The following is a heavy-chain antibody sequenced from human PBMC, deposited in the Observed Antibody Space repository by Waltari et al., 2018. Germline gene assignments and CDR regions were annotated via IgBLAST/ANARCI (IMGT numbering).Heavy chain of an antibody. D-gene: IGHD5-12*01. CDR1: GGSISSYY. Sequence: QVQLQESGPGLVKPSETLSLTCTVSGGSISSYYWSWIRQPPGKGLGWIGYIYYSGSTNYNPSLKSRVTISVDTSKNQFSLKLSSVTAADTAVYYCARGLGPVYWGQGTLVTVSS. CDR2: IYYSGST. J-gene: IGHJ4*02. CDR3: ARGLGPVY. V-gene: IGHV4-59*01.